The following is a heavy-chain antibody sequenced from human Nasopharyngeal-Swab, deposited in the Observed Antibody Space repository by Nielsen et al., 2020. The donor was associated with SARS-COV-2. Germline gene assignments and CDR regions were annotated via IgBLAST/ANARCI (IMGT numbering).Heavy chain of an antibody. Sequence: SVKVSCKVFGGTFSKYAISWVRQAPGQGLEWMGGIIVNLGMTKYAQKFKDSVIINADESTGTAYMELSSLRSEDTAVYYCATWGIGYGENAHATFDSWGQGTQVTVSS. CDR3: ATWGIGYGENAHATFDS. CDR1: GGTFSKYA. J-gene: IGHJ4*02. CDR2: IIVNLGMT. D-gene: IGHD4-17*01. V-gene: IGHV1-69*10.